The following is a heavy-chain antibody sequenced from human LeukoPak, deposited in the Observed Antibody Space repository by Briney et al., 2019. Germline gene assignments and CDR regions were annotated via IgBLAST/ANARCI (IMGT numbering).Heavy chain of an antibody. Sequence: SETLSLTCIVSGGSISSSNYYWGWIRQPPGKGLEWIGSIYYSGSTYYNPSLKSRVTISVDTSKNQFSLKVNSVTAADTAVYYCAKSGDGYNYFFPFDYWGQGTLVTVPS. D-gene: IGHD5-24*01. J-gene: IGHJ4*02. V-gene: IGHV4-39*01. CDR2: IYYSGST. CDR3: AKSGDGYNYFFPFDY. CDR1: GGSISSSNYY.